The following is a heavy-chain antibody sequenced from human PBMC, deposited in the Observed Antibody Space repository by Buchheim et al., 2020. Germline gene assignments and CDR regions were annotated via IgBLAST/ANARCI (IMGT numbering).Heavy chain of an antibody. CDR2: ISGGGDYT. Sequence: EVQLLESGGGLVQPGGSLRLSCAASGLTFSSFAMNWVRQAPGKGLEWVSSISGGGDYTYYADSVMGRFTIPRDNSESTLFLQMNSLRAEDTAVYYCTKKLLSGSYPFDNWGQGTL. CDR3: TKKLLSGSYPFDN. CDR1: GLTFSSFA. V-gene: IGHV3-23*01. D-gene: IGHD3-22*01. J-gene: IGHJ4*02.